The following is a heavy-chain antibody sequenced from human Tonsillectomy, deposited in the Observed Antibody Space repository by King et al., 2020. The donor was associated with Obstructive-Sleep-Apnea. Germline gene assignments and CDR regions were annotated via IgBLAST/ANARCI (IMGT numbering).Heavy chain of an antibody. Sequence: DVQLVESGGGFVQTGGSLRLSCAASGFTFSVYAMNWVRQAPGKGLEWVSSISGNGGDSTYYADSVKGRFTISRDNAKNSLYLQMNSLRAEDTAVYYCARDRKKWDYDSSGYYDYWGQGTLVTVSS. J-gene: IGHJ4*02. D-gene: IGHD3-22*01. CDR1: GFTFSVYA. CDR2: ISGNGGDST. CDR3: ARDRKKWDYDSSGYYDY. V-gene: IGHV3-23*04.